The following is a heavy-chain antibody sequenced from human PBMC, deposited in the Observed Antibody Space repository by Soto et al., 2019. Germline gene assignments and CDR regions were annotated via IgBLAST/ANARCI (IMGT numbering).Heavy chain of an antibody. D-gene: IGHD2-8*01. CDR1: GYTFTSYA. J-gene: IGHJ3*02. CDR3: AREGPVWIMVYAIYGGTTAAFDX. Sequence: ASVKVSCNASGYTFTSYAMHWVRQAPGQRLEWMGFINAGNGNTKYSQKFQGRVTITRDTSASAAYMELSSLRSEDTAVYYCAREGPVWIMVYAIYGGTTAAFDXWGQGTMVPVS. V-gene: IGHV1-3*01. CDR2: INAGNGNT.